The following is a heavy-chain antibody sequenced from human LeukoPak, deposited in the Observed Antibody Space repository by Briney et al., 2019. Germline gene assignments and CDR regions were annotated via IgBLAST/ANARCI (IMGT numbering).Heavy chain of an antibody. V-gene: IGHV1-2*02. CDR1: GYTFTDYY. CDR2: INPKSGGT. D-gene: IGHD2-15*01. CDR3: ARKSPTRKTSEFDC. J-gene: IGHJ4*02. Sequence: ASVRVSFKASGYTFTDYYMNWGRQAPGQGGEWVGWINPKSGGTNYAQKFQGRVTITRERAIRKGYMELKTLTSDDTAVYYCARKSPTRKTSEFDCWGQGTLVTVSS.